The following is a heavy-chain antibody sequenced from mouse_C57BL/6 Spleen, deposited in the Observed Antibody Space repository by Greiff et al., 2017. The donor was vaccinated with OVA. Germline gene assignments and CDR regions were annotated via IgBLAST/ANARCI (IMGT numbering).Heavy chain of an antibody. Sequence: EVQLVESGGGLVQPGGSLSLSCAASGFTFTDYYMSWVRQPPGKALEWLGFIRNKANGYTTEYSASVKGRFTISSDNSQSILYLQMNALRAEDSATYYCARLDGFYAMDYWGQGTSVTVSS. CDR1: GFTFTDYY. J-gene: IGHJ4*01. CDR3: ARLDGFYAMDY. D-gene: IGHD2-3*01. V-gene: IGHV7-3*01. CDR2: IRNKANGYTT.